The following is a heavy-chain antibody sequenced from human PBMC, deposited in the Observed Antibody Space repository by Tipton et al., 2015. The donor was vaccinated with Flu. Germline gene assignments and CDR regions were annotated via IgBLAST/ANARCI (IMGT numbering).Heavy chain of an antibody. V-gene: IGHV5-51*01. Sequence: EVQLVQSGAEVKKPGESLKISCKGSGYGFPIYWIAWVRQMPGKGLEWMGTIHPGDSDTRHSPAFQGQVAISVDKSISTAYLQWSSLNASDPAMYYCARHRSYSRRDGLDIWGQGTMVTVSS. CDR3: ARHRSYSRRDGLDI. CDR1: GYGFPIYW. J-gene: IGHJ3*02. D-gene: IGHD2-21*01. CDR2: IHPGDSDT.